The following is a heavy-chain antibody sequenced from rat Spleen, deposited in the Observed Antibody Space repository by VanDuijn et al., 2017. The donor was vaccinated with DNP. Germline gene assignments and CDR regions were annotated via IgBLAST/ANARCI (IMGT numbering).Heavy chain of an antibody. CDR2: ITSGGSS. V-gene: IGHV5-31*01. Sequence: EVQLVESGGDLVQPGRSLKLSCVASGFSFSHYWMTWIRQVPGKGLEWIASITSGGSSYYPDSVKGRFTISRDNARSTLYLQMNSLRSEDMATYYCARWFNSGYSFDYWGQGVMVTVSS. D-gene: IGHD4-3*01. J-gene: IGHJ2*01. CDR1: GFSFSHYW. CDR3: ARWFNSGYSFDY.